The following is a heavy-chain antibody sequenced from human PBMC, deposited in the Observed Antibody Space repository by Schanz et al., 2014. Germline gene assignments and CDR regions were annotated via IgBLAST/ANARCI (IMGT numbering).Heavy chain of an antibody. CDR2: INGNGGIT. V-gene: IGHV3-23*01. CDR3: AKEKEEVAADGSFFDY. CDR1: GFSFSSYA. J-gene: IGHJ4*02. Sequence: EVQLLESGGGLVQPGESLRLSCAASGFSFSSYAMSWVRQAPGKGLEWVSAINGNGGITYYADPVKGRFTISRDNSKNTLYLQMKSLRVEDTAVYYCAKEKEEVAADGSFFDYWGQGTLXTVSS. D-gene: IGHD6-13*01.